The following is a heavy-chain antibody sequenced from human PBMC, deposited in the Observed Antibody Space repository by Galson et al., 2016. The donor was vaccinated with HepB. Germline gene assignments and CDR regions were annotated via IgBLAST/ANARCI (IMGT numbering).Heavy chain of an antibody. D-gene: IGHD2-2*01. CDR2: FNPEDGET. CDR1: GYTLTELS. V-gene: IGHV1-24*01. Sequence: SVKVSCKVSGYTLTELSMHWVRQAPGKGLEWMGGFNPEDGETIYAQTFQGRVTMTEDTSTDTAYMELTTLRSEDTAVYYCATSGPTNQLLWLVNGMDVWGQGTTVTVSS. J-gene: IGHJ6*02. CDR3: ATSGPTNQLLWLVNGMDV.